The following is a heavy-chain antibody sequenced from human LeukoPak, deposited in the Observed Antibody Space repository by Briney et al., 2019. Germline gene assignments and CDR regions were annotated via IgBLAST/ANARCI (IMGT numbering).Heavy chain of an antibody. CDR3: ARAEQLWLLGG. CDR2: ISSSGSTI. V-gene: IGHV3-48*04. Sequence: GGSLRLSCAASGFTFNSYSMTWVRQAPGKGLEWVSYISSSGSTIYYADSVKGRFTISRDNAKNSLYLQMNSLRAEDTAVYYCARAEQLWLLGGWGQGTLVTVSS. J-gene: IGHJ4*02. D-gene: IGHD5-18*01. CDR1: GFTFNSYS.